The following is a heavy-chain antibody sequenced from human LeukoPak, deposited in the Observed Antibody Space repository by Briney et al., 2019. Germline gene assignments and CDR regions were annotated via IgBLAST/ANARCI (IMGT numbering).Heavy chain of an antibody. D-gene: IGHD5-24*01. Sequence: GGSLRLSCAASGFTFRNIWMTWVRQAPGKGLEWVGRIRSNSDGGTADYAAPVKGRFTISRDDSKTTQYLQLNSLKAEDSAVYYCTTATSVTTSWSWGQGTLVSVSS. CDR3: TTATSVTTSWS. CDR1: GFTFRNIW. J-gene: IGHJ4*02. V-gene: IGHV3-15*01. CDR2: IRSNSDGGTA.